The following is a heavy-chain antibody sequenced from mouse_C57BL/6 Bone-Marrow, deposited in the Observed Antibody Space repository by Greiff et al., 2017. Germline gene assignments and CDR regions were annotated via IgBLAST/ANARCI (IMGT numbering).Heavy chain of an antibody. CDR3: ARNRYYYGSPWFAY. Sequence: QVQLQQSGAELARPGASVKLSCKASGYTFTSYGISWVKQRTGQGLEWIGEIYPRSGNTYYNEKFKGKATLTADKSSSTAYMELRSLTPEDSAVYFCARNRYYYGSPWFAYWGQGTLVTVSA. V-gene: IGHV1-81*01. CDR2: IYPRSGNT. J-gene: IGHJ3*01. D-gene: IGHD1-1*01. CDR1: GYTFTSYG.